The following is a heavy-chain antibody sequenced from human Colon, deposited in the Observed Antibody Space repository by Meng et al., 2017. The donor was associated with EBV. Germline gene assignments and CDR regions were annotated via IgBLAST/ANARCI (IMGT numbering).Heavy chain of an antibody. J-gene: IGHJ4*02. V-gene: IGHV4-4*02. D-gene: IGHD5-18*01. CDR1: GGSISSVYW. CDR3: ARGGYYSFDY. CDR2: IYHSGST. Sequence: QGQLQESGPGLVKPSEPLSPTCAVSGGSISSVYWWTWVRQSPGKGLEWIGEIYHSGSTNYNPSLKSRVTISVDKSKNQFSLKLTSVIAADTAVYYCARGGYYSFDYWGQRTLVTVSS.